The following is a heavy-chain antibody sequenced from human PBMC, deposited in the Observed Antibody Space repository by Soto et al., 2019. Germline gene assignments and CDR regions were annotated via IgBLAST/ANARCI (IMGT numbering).Heavy chain of an antibody. J-gene: IGHJ4*02. Sequence: GGSLRLSCAASGFTFSSYGMHWVRHAPGKGLEWVAVISYDGSNKYYADSVKGRFTISRDNSKNTLYLQMNSLRAEDTAVYYCAKAPETYYYDSSGYYLGDYWGQGTLVTVSS. CDR3: AKAPETYYYDSSGYYLGDY. CDR2: ISYDGSNK. V-gene: IGHV3-30*18. D-gene: IGHD3-22*01. CDR1: GFTFSSYG.